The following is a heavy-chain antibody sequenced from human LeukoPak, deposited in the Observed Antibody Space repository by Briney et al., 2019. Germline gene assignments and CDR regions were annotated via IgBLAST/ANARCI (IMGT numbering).Heavy chain of an antibody. Sequence: PGGSLRLSCAVSGFTVSGNYMSWVRQAPGKGREWVANIKQDGSEKYYADSVKGRFTISRDNAKNSLYLQMNSLRAEDTAVYYCARDRNGEQGYWGQGTLVTVSS. CDR1: GFTVSGNY. V-gene: IGHV3-7*01. CDR3: ARDRNGEQGY. D-gene: IGHD4-17*01. J-gene: IGHJ4*02. CDR2: IKQDGSEK.